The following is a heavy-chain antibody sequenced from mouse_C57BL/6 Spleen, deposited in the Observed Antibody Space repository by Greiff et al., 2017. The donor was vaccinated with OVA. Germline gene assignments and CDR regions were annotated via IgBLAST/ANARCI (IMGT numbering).Heavy chain of an antibody. CDR1: GYTFTSYW. CDR3: ARRDSNGAMDY. Sequence: QVQLKQPGAELVRPGSSVKLSCKASGYTFTSYWMHWVKQRPIQGLEWIGNIDPSDSETHYNQKFKDKATLTVDKSSSTAYMQLSSLTSEDSAVYYCARRDSNGAMDYWGQGTSVTVSS. J-gene: IGHJ4*01. D-gene: IGHD2-5*01. V-gene: IGHV1-52*01. CDR2: IDPSDSET.